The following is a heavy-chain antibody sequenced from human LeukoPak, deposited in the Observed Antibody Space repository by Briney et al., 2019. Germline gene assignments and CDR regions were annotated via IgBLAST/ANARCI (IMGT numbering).Heavy chain of an antibody. D-gene: IGHD6-13*01. J-gene: IGHJ3*01. V-gene: IGHV3-11*04. CDR1: GFTFSDYY. CDR2: ISSSGNTI. CDR3: ARDRPGYKTAAALV. Sequence: GGSLRLSCAASGFTFSDYYMSWIRQAPGKGLEWVSYISSSGNTIYYADSVKGRFTISRDNAKNSLYLQMNSLSAEDTAVYYCARDRPGYKTAAALVWGQGTMVTVSS.